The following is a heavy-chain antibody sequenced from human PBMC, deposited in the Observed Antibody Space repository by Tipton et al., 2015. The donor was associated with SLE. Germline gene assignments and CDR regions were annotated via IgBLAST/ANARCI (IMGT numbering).Heavy chain of an antibody. D-gene: IGHD5-12*01. CDR3: ASRVGYTVATVSYYYYGLDV. CDR1: GFTFSSYG. Sequence: SLRLSCAASGFTFSSYGMHWVRQAPGKGLEWVAVIWYDGSNKYYADSVKGRFTISRDNSRNTLYLQMGSLRAEDTAVYYCASRVGYTVATVSYYYYGLDVWGQGSTVTVSS. V-gene: IGHV3-33*01. CDR2: IWYDGSNK. J-gene: IGHJ6*02.